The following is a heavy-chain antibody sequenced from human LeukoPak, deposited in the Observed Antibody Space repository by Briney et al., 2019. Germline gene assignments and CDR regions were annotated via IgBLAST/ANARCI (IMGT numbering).Heavy chain of an antibody. D-gene: IGHD2-2*01. Sequence: GGSLSLSCAASGFTFSSYAMSWVRQAPGKGLEWVSAISGSGGSTYYADSVKGRFTISRDNSKNTLYLQMNSLRAEDTAVYYCATYCSSTSCRGEDYWGQGTLVTVSS. CDR1: GFTFSSYA. CDR3: ATYCSSTSCRGEDY. V-gene: IGHV3-23*01. CDR2: ISGSGGST. J-gene: IGHJ4*02.